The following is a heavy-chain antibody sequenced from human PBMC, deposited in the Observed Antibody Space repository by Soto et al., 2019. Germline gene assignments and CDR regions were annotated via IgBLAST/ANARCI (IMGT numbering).Heavy chain of an antibody. CDR1: GFTFDDYA. Sequence: GGSLRLSCAASGFTFDDYAMHWVRQAPGKGLEWVSGISWNSGSIGYADSVKGRFTISRDNAKNSLYLQMNSLRAEDTALYYCAKVYSSSSKAFDIWGQGTMVTVSS. CDR2: ISWNSGSI. D-gene: IGHD6-6*01. CDR3: AKVYSSSSKAFDI. V-gene: IGHV3-9*01. J-gene: IGHJ3*02.